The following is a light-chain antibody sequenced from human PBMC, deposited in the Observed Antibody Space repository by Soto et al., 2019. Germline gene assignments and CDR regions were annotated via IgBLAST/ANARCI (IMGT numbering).Light chain of an antibody. Sequence: QAVVTQEPSFSVSPGGTVTLTCGLSSGSVSTSYYPSWYQQTPGQAPRTLIYSTNTRSSGVPDRFSGSILGHKAALTITGAQADDESDYYCVLYMGSGIRVFGGGTKLTLL. CDR2: STN. CDR3: VLYMGSGIRV. CDR1: SGSVSTSYY. V-gene: IGLV8-61*01. J-gene: IGLJ3*02.